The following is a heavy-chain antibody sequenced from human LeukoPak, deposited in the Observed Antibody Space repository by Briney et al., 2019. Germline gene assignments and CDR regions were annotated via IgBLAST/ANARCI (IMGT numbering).Heavy chain of an antibody. D-gene: IGHD3-3*01. V-gene: IGHV1-2*02. Sequence: ASVKVSCKASGYTFTGYYMHWVRQAPGQGLEWMGWINPNSGGTNYAQKFQGRVTMTRDTSISTAYMELSRLRSDDTAVYYCAREEDDFWSGPIGHGWYFDLWGRGTLVTVSS. CDR3: AREEDDFWSGPIGHGWYFDL. J-gene: IGHJ2*01. CDR1: GYTFTGYY. CDR2: INPNSGGT.